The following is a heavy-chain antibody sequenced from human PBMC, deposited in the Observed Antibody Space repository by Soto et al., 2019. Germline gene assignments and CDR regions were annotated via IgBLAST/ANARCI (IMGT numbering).Heavy chain of an antibody. CDR2: IYYSGTT. V-gene: IGHV4-30-4*01. CDR1: GGSISSGDYY. CDR3: ARARSAPPFDL. J-gene: IGHJ2*01. D-gene: IGHD3-3*01. Sequence: QVQLQESGPGLVKPSQTLSLTCTVSGGSISSGDYYWSWIRQPPGKGLEWIGYIYYSGTTYYNPSRKXRXTXSXHTSKNQFSLKLRSVTAADTAVYYCARARSAPPFDLWGRGTLVTVSS.